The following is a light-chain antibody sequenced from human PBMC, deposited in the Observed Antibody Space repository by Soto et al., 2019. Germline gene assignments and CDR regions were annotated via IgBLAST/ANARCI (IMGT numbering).Light chain of an antibody. Sequence: AIQMTQSPTSLSASVGDRVIITCRASQDISKDLGWYQQKPGKAPKFLIYSATSTQSGVPSTFSGSGFGTNFTITISSLQPEVVATYSCLQDHDYPRTFGQGTKVDFK. J-gene: IGKJ1*01. CDR1: QDISKD. V-gene: IGKV1-6*01. CDR2: SAT. CDR3: LQDHDYPRT.